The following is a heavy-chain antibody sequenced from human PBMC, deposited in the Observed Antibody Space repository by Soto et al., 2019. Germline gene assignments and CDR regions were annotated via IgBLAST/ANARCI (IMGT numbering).Heavy chain of an antibody. CDR2: INHSGST. Sequence: SETLSLTCAVYGGSFSGYYWSWIRQPPGKGLEWIGEINHSGSTNYNPSLKSRVTISVDTSKNQFSLKLSSVTAADTAVYYCARYSGYDFGFDYWGQGTLVTVSS. CDR3: ARYSGYDFGFDY. V-gene: IGHV4-34*01. CDR1: GGSFSGYY. J-gene: IGHJ4*02. D-gene: IGHD5-12*01.